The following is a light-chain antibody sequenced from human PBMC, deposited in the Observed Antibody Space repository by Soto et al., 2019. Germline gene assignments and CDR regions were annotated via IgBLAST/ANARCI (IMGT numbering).Light chain of an antibody. CDR3: QQSYNTPPYT. J-gene: IGKJ2*01. V-gene: IGKV1-39*01. Sequence: DIQMTQSPSSLSASVGDRVTITCRASQSISTYLNWYQQKPGKAPNLLIYAASSLQSGVHSRFSGRGSGTDFTLTISSLQPEDFATYYCQQSYNTPPYTFGQGTKLEIK. CDR1: QSISTY. CDR2: AAS.